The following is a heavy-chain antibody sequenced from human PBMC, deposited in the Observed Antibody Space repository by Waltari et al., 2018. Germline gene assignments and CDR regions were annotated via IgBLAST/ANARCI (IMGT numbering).Heavy chain of an antibody. CDR3: AKDWGRGVTPRGFDY. J-gene: IGHJ4*02. V-gene: IGHV3-23*01. CDR1: GFTFSSYA. Sequence: EVQLLESGGGLVQPGGSLRLSCAASGFTFSSYAMSWVRQAPGRGLGWVSAISGSGGSTYYADSVKGRFTISRDNSKNTLYLQMNSLRAEDTAVYYCAKDWGRGVTPRGFDYWGQGTLVTVSS. D-gene: IGHD3-10*01. CDR2: ISGSGGST.